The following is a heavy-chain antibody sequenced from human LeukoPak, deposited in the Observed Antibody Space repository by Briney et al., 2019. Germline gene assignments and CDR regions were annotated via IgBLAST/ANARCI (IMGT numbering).Heavy chain of an antibody. Sequence: GGSLRLSCAASGFTFSSYAMSWVRQAPGKGLEWVSAISGSGGGTYYADSVKGRFTISRDNSKNTLYLQMNSLRAEDTAVYYCGKLPPGILKYCSAGRCSSAYYFDSWGPGNLVTVSS. CDR3: GKLPPGILKYCSAGRCSSAYYFDS. V-gene: IGHV3-23*01. J-gene: IGHJ4*01. CDR1: GFTFSSYA. CDR2: ISGSGGGT. D-gene: IGHD2-15*01.